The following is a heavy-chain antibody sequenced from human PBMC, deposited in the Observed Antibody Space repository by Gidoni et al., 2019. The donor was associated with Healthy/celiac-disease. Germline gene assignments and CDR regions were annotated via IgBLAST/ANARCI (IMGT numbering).Heavy chain of an antibody. CDR2: IYYSGST. J-gene: IGHJ6*02. V-gene: IGHV4-39*01. D-gene: IGHD3-10*01. Sequence: QLQLQESGPGLVKPSETLSLTCTVSGGSISSSSYYWGWIRQPPGKGLEWIGSIYYSGSTYYNPSLKSRVTISVDTSKNQFSLKLSSVTAADTAVYYCARTRFLWFGGYYYGMDVWGQGTTVTVSS. CDR1: GGSISSSSYY. CDR3: ARTRFLWFGGYYYGMDV.